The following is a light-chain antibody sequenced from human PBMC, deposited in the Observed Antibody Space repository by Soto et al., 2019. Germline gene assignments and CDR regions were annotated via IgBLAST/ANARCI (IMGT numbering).Light chain of an antibody. Sequence: AIQLTQSPSSLSASVGDRVTITCRASQGISSALAWYQQKPGKAPKLLIYDASSLESGVPSRFSGSGSGTDFSLTISILQPEDFATYYCQHLNSYLLFTFGPGTKVDIK. J-gene: IGKJ3*01. V-gene: IGKV1-13*02. CDR1: QGISSA. CDR2: DAS. CDR3: QHLNSYLLFT.